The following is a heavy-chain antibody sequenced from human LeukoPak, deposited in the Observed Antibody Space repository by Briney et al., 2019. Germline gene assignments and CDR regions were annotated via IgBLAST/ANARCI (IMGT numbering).Heavy chain of an antibody. CDR1: GFTVSSNY. V-gene: IGHV3-53*01. CDR2: IHSGGTT. J-gene: IGHJ6*02. D-gene: IGHD2-2*01. CDR3: ARDCSSSCSPYYGMDV. Sequence: PGGSLRLSCAASGFTVSSNYMSWVRQAPGKGLEWVSIIHSGGTTNYVDSVKGRFTISRDNSGNTLYLQMNSLRAEDTAVYCCARDCSSSCSPYYGMDVWGQGTTVTVSS.